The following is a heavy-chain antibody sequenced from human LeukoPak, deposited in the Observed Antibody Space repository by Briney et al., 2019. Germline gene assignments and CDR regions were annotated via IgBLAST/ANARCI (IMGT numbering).Heavy chain of an antibody. CDR3: ASSAGNVLTGYYSYFDY. Sequence: GGSLRLSCAASGFTFSTYWMSLVRQAPGKGLEWVSSIISSSSYIYFADSVKGRFTISRDNAQNSLYLQMNSLRAEDTAVYYCASSAGNVLTGYYSYFDYWGKGILVTVSS. V-gene: IGHV3-21*01. CDR1: GFTFSTYW. D-gene: IGHD3-9*01. CDR2: IISSSSYI. J-gene: IGHJ4*02.